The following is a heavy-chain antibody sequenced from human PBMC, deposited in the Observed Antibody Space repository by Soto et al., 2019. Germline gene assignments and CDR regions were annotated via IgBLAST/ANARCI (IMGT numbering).Heavy chain of an antibody. V-gene: IGHV3-23*01. CDR3: AKDGTRGYYDSSGYSFDI. J-gene: IGHJ3*02. Sequence: GGSLRLSCAASGFTFSSYAMSWVRQAPGKGLEWVSAISGSGGSTYYADSVKGRFTISRDNSKNTLYLQMNSLRAEDTAVYYCAKDGTRGYYDSSGYSFDIWGQGTMVTVSS. D-gene: IGHD3-22*01. CDR1: GFTFSSYA. CDR2: ISGSGGST.